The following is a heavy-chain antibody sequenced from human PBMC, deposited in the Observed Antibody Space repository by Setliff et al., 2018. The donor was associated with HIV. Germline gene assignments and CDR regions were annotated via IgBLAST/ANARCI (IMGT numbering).Heavy chain of an antibody. D-gene: IGHD3-22*01. V-gene: IGHV4-59*11. CDR1: GDSISGHF. J-gene: IGHJ4*02. Sequence: SETLSLTCTVSGDSISGHFWNWIRQTPDKGLEWIGRAYYNGQDDHNPSLRSRLTISVDTSKNQFSLKLSSVTAADTAIYYCARTYYYDSPGYSPFDYWGQGTLVTVS. CDR2: AYYNGQD. CDR3: ARTYYYDSPGYSPFDY.